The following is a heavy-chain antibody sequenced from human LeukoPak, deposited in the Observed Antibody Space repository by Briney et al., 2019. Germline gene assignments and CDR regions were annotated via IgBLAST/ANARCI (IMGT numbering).Heavy chain of an antibody. CDR2: ISGSGVST. Sequence: GGSLRLSCAASGFTVSSNYMSWVRQAPGQGLEWISAISGSGVSTYYADSVKGRFTISRDNSKNTLYLQMNSLRAEDTAVYYCAKDPEVVITGGWFDPWGQGTLVTVSS. D-gene: IGHD3-22*01. V-gene: IGHV3-23*01. CDR3: AKDPEVVITGGWFDP. CDR1: GFTVSSNY. J-gene: IGHJ5*02.